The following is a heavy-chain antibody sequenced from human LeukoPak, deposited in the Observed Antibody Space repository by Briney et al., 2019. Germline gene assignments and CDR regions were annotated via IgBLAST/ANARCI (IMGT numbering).Heavy chain of an antibody. Sequence: QSGGSLRLSCAASGFSVSSNYMSWVRQAPGKGLEWVSVIYSGGSTYYADSVKGRFTISRDNAKNSLYLQMNSLRAEDTAVYYCARDQGLLVVAGRFGYWGQGTLVTVSS. D-gene: IGHD6-19*01. CDR2: IYSGGST. CDR3: ARDQGLLVVAGRFGY. CDR1: GFSVSSNY. V-gene: IGHV3-53*01. J-gene: IGHJ4*02.